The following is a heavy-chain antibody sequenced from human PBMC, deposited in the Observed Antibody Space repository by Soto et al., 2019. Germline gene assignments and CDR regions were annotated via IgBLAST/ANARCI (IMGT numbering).Heavy chain of an antibody. CDR3: ARAHVDSSVYSSPDDAFDI. J-gene: IGHJ3*02. CDR1: GGTFSSYA. V-gene: IGHV1-69*01. Sequence: QVQLVQSGAEVKKPGSSVKVSCKASGGTFSSYAISWVRQAPGQGLEWMGGIIPIFGTANYAQKFQGRVTITADESTSTAYMELSRRRSEDTAVYYCARAHVDSSVYSSPDDAFDIWGQGTMVTVSS. CDR2: IIPIFGTA. D-gene: IGHD3-22*01.